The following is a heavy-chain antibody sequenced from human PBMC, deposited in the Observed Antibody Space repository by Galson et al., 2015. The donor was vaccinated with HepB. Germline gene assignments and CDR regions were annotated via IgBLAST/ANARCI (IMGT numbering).Heavy chain of an antibody. CDR3: ARDLRPSRDYGSGSYYKAPPLGY. Sequence: SLRLSCAASGFTFSSYWMSWVRQAPGKGLEWVANIKQDGSEKYYVDSVKGRFTISRDNAKNSLYLQMNSLRAEDTAVYYCARDLRPSRDYGSGSYYKAPPLGYWGQGTLVTVSS. V-gene: IGHV3-7*03. CDR1: GFTFSSYW. D-gene: IGHD3-10*01. J-gene: IGHJ4*02. CDR2: IKQDGSEK.